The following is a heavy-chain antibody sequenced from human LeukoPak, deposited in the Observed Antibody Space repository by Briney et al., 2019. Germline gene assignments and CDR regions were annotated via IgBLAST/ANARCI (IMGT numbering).Heavy chain of an antibody. CDR2: IYTSGST. CDR1: GGSISSGSYY. J-gene: IGHJ5*02. CDR3: ARGVVVAATHFGWFDP. Sequence: SETLSLTCTVSGGSISSGSYYWSWIRQPAGKGLEWIGRIYTSGSTNYNPSLKSRVTISVDTSKNQFSLKLSSVTAADTAVYYCARGVVVAATHFGWFDPWGQGTLVTVSS. V-gene: IGHV4-61*02. D-gene: IGHD2-15*01.